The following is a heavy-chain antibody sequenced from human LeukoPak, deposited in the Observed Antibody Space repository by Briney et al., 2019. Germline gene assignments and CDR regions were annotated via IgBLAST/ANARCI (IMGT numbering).Heavy chain of an antibody. Sequence: GESLKISCKGSGYSFTSYWIGWVRQMPGKGLEWMGIIYPGDSDTRYSPSFQGQVTISADKSISTAYLQWSSLKASDTAMYYCARQFGSVSTWNGLDVWGQGTPVTVSS. V-gene: IGHV5-51*01. CDR3: ARQFGSVSTWNGLDV. J-gene: IGHJ6*02. CDR1: GYSFTSYW. CDR2: IYPGDSDT. D-gene: IGHD4-11*01.